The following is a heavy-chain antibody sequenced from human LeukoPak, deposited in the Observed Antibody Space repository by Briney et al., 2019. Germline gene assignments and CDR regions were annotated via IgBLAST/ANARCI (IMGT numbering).Heavy chain of an antibody. CDR1: GVYFSGYS. CDR3: ARGGVRGVISAADV. J-gene: IGHJ3*01. D-gene: IGHD3-10*01. V-gene: IGHV4-34*01. Sequence: SETLSLTCAVYGVYFSGYSWSWIRQPPGKGLEWIGEINHSGSTNYNPSLTSRVTMSVDTSKNQFSLRLSSVTAADTAVYYCARGGVRGVISAADVWGQGTMVTVSS. CDR2: INHSGST.